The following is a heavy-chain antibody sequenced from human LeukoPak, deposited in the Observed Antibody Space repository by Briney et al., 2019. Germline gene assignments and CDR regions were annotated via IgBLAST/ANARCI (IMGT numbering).Heavy chain of an antibody. CDR3: ASGPSRYYYDSSGYYS. D-gene: IGHD3-22*01. V-gene: IGHV4-34*01. J-gene: IGHJ4*02. Sequence: SETLSLTCAVYGGSFSGYYWSWIRQPPGKGLEWIGEINHSGSTNYNPSLKSRVTISVDTSKNQFSLKLSSVTAADMAVYYCASGPSRYYYDSSGYYSWGQGTLVTVSS. CDR1: GGSFSGYY. CDR2: INHSGST.